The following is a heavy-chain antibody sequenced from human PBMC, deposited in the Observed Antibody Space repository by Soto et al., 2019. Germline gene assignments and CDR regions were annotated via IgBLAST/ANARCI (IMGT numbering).Heavy chain of an antibody. CDR1: GFTFSSYA. V-gene: IGHV3-23*01. CDR2: ISGSGGST. CDR3: AKDGRDYGELRGPWGGPEYFQH. Sequence: EVQLLESGGGLVQPGGSLRLSCAASGFTFSSYAMSWVRQAPGKGLEWVSAISGSGGSTYYADSVKGRFTISRDNSKNTLYLQMNSLRAEDTAVYYCAKDGRDYGELRGPWGGPEYFQHWGQGTLVTVSS. J-gene: IGHJ1*01. D-gene: IGHD4-17*01.